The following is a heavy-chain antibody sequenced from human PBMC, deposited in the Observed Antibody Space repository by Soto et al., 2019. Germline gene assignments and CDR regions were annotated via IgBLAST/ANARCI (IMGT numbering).Heavy chain of an antibody. Sequence: PGVSLRLSCAASGFTFSNYGMHWVRQSPGKGLEWVAIIWHDGNNKYYADSVRGRFIISRDNSKNRLYLQMNSLRAEDTAVYYCASDLVGASAYYGLDVWGQGTPVTVSS. D-gene: IGHD1-26*01. CDR3: ASDLVGASAYYGLDV. J-gene: IGHJ6*02. V-gene: IGHV3-33*01. CDR1: GFTFSNYG. CDR2: IWHDGNNK.